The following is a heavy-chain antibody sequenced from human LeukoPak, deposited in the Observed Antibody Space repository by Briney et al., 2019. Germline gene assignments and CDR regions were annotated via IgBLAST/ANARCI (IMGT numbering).Heavy chain of an antibody. CDR3: ASGHYADYD. CDR2: TKKDGSEE. CDR1: EITFSDFW. D-gene: IGHD4-17*01. J-gene: IGHJ4*02. V-gene: IGHV3-7*01. Sequence: GGSLRLSCSVSEITFSDFWMNWVRQAPGKGLEWVASTKKDGSEEYYVDSVRGRFTISRDNAQNSLYLQMNSLRDEDTAVYYCASGHYADYDWGQGTLVTVSS.